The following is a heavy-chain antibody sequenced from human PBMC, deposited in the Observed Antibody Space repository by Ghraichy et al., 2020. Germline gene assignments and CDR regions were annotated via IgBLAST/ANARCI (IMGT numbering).Heavy chain of an antibody. CDR1: GGSFSGYY. D-gene: IGHD3-3*01. J-gene: IGHJ6*02. Sequence: SETLSLTCAVYGGSFSGYYWSWIRQPPGKGLELIGEINHSGSTNYNPSLKSRVTISVDTSKNQFSLKLSSVTAADTAVYYCARERRYDFWSGYYMGYYYYGMDVWGQGTTVTVSS. CDR2: INHSGST. CDR3: ARERRYDFWSGYYMGYYYYGMDV. V-gene: IGHV4-34*01.